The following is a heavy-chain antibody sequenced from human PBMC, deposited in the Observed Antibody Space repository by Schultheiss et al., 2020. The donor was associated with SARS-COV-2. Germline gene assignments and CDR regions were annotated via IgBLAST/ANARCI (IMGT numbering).Heavy chain of an antibody. CDR3: ARGITVITTWFDP. Sequence: LSLTCTVSGGSISSSSYYWSWIRQPAGKGLEWIGRIYTSGSTNYNPSLKSRVTMSVDTSKNQFSLKLSSVTAADTAVYYCARGITVITTWFDPWGQGTLVTVSS. CDR1: GGSISSSSYY. J-gene: IGHJ5*02. V-gene: IGHV4-61*02. D-gene: IGHD4-11*01. CDR2: IYTSGST.